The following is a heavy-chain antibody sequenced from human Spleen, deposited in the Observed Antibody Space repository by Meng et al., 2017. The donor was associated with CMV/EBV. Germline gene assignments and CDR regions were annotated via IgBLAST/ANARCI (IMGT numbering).Heavy chain of an antibody. CDR3: ARITILGYCSSTSCPYLDY. J-gene: IGHJ4*02. CDR2: IYHSGST. V-gene: IGHV4-4*02. CDR1: GGSISSSNW. Sequence: SETLSLTCAVSGGSISSSNWWSWVRQPPGKGLEWIGEIYHSGSTNYNPSLKSRVTISVDTSKNQFSLKLSSVTAADTAVYYCARITILGYCSSTSCPYLDYWGQGTLVTVSS. D-gene: IGHD2-2*01.